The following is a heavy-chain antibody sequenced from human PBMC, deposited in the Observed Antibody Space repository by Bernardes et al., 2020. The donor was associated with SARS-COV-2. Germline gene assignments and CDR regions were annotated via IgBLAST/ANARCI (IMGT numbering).Heavy chain of an antibody. CDR1: GFTFSTYS. J-gene: IGHJ4*02. CDR2: ISSSSTTI. V-gene: IGHV3-48*02. Sequence: GGSLRLSCAASGFTFSTYSMNWVRQAPGKGLEWISYISSSSTTIQYTDSVKGRFTISRDNAKNSLFLHVNSLRDEDTAVFYCARGGLLSGNYVFDYWGQGTLVTVSS. CDR3: ARGGLLSGNYVFDY. D-gene: IGHD1-26*01.